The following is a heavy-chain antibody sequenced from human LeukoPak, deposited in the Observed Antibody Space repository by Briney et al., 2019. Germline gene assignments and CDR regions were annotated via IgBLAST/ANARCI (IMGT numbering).Heavy chain of an antibody. CDR3: ARAQGLAFDY. Sequence: SGPTLVNPTQTLTLTCTFSGFSLSTSGMRVGWIRQPPGKALEWLARIDWDDDKFYSTSLKTRLTIYKDTSKNQVVITMTNMDPVDTATYYCARAQGLAFDYWGQGTLVTVSS. V-gene: IGHV2-70*04. CDR2: IDWDDDK. D-gene: IGHD3-3*02. J-gene: IGHJ4*02. CDR1: GFSLSTSGMR.